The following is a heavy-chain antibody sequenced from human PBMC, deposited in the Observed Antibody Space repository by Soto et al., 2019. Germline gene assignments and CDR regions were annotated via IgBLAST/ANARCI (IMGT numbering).Heavy chain of an antibody. CDR2: ISGSGGST. D-gene: IGHD3-9*01. V-gene: IGHV3-23*01. Sequence: GSLRLSCAASGFTFSSYAMSWVRQAPGKGLEWVSAISGSGGSTYYADSVKGRFTISRDNSKNTLYLQMNSLRAEDTAVYYCAKTLPPYYDILTGYELHFDYWGQGTLVTVSS. CDR3: AKTLPPYYDILTGYELHFDY. CDR1: GFTFSSYA. J-gene: IGHJ4*02.